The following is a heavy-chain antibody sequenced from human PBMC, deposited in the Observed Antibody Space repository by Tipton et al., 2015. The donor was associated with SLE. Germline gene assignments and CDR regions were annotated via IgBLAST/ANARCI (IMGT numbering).Heavy chain of an antibody. CDR2: IIGSGGST. CDR3: ARALGYSSGWYEAYYYGMDV. V-gene: IGHV3-23*01. D-gene: IGHD6-19*01. J-gene: IGHJ6*02. Sequence: SLRISCAASGFTFSSYAMSWVRQAPGKGLEWVSTIIGSGGSTYYADSVKGRFTISRDNSKNTLYLQMNSLRAEDTAVYYCARALGYSSGWYEAYYYGMDVWGQGTTVSVSS. CDR1: GFTFSSYA.